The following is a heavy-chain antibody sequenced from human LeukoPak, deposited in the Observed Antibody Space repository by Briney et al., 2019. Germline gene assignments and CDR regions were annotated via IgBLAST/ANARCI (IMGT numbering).Heavy chain of an antibody. V-gene: IGHV3-23*01. CDR2: LSGSGGST. J-gene: IGHJ6*03. CDR3: AKQKQQLPQGYYYYYMDV. D-gene: IGHD6-13*01. CDR1: GFTFSSYA. Sequence: PGGSLRLSCAASGFTFSSYAMSWVRQAPGKGLEWVSALSGSGGSTYYADSVKGRFTISRDNSKNTLYLQMNSLRAEDTAVYYCAKQKQQLPQGYYYYYMDVWGKGTTVTVSS.